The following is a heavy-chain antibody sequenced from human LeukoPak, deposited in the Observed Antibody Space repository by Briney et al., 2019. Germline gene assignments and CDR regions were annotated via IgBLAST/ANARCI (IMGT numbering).Heavy chain of an antibody. J-gene: IGHJ3*02. Sequence: GGSLRLSCAASGFTVSSNYMSWVRQAPGKGLEWVSVIYSGGSTYYADSVKGRFTISRDKSKNTLYLQINTLRAEETAVYYCATRMGYSYGYSDAFDIWGQGTMVTVSS. V-gene: IGHV3-66*01. CDR3: ATRMGYSYGYSDAFDI. D-gene: IGHD5-18*01. CDR2: IYSGGST. CDR1: GFTVSSNY.